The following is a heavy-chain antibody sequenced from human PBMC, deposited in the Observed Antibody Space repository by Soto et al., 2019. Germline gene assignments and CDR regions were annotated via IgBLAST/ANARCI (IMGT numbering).Heavy chain of an antibody. J-gene: IGHJ4*02. CDR3: ARRYGLGSFDY. V-gene: IGHV4-59*08. Sequence: QVQLQESGRGLVKPSETLSLTCTVSGGSISSYYWSWIRQPPGKGLEWIGYIYYSGSTNYNPSLKSRVTISVDTSKNQFSLKLSSVTAADTAVYYCARRYGLGSFDYWGQGTLVTVSS. CDR1: GGSISSYY. CDR2: IYYSGST. D-gene: IGHD3-10*01.